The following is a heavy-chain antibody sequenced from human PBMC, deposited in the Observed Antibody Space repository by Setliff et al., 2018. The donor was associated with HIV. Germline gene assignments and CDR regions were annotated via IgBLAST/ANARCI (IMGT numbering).Heavy chain of an antibody. D-gene: IGHD4-17*01. V-gene: IGHV1-69*10. J-gene: IGHJ4*02. CDR3: ASALNDYGGALDY. CDR2: IIPILGTA. Sequence: GASVKVSCKASGGTFSTYVISWVRQAPGQGLEWMGGIIPILGTATYTQKFQDRVTITADKSTRTVYMELSSLRSEDTAVYYCASALNDYGGALDYWGQGTLVTVSS. CDR1: GGTFSTYV.